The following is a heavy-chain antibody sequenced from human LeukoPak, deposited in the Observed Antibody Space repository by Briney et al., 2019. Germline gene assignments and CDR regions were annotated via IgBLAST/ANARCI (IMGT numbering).Heavy chain of an antibody. J-gene: IGHJ6*03. CDR2: ISSSSSYI. D-gene: IGHD5-18*01. CDR3: ARVTAGEIDYYYYMDV. V-gene: IGHV3-21*01. CDR1: GFTFSSYS. Sequence: GGSLRLSCAASGFTFSSYSMNWVRQAPGKGLEWVSSISSSSSYIYYADSVKGRFTISRDNAKNSLYLQMNSLRAEDTAVYYCARVTAGEIDYYYYMDVWGKGTTVTVSS.